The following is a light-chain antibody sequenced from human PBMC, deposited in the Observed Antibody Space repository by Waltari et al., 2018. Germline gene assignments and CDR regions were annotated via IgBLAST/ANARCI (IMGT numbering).Light chain of an antibody. Sequence: ENVLTQSPGTLSLSPGERATLFCRASQSISSDYFAWYQQKPGQAPRLLIYAASSRTAGIPDRFSGSGSGTDFTLTISRLEPEDFAVYYCQQFDSAPWTFGPGTKVEIK. CDR1: QSISSDY. CDR3: QQFDSAPWT. CDR2: AAS. J-gene: IGKJ1*01. V-gene: IGKV3-20*01.